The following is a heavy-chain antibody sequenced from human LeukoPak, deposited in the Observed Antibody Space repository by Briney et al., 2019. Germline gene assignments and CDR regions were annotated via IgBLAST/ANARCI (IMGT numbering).Heavy chain of an antibody. D-gene: IGHD3-10*01. CDR3: SKDLTSDFGGDLDP. CDR1: GFTFSTYS. Sequence: GGSLRLSCAASGFTFSTYSMNWVRQAPGKGLEWVSSISTRSRYIYYADSVKGRFTISRDNSKSTVYLQMNSLRVEDAAVYYCSKDLTSDFGGDLDPWGQGTLVTVSS. J-gene: IGHJ5*02. CDR2: ISTRSRYI. V-gene: IGHV3-21*01.